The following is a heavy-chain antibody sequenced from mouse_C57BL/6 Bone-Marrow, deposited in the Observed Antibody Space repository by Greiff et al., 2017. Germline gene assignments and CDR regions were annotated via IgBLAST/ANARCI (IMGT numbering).Heavy chain of an antibody. CDR3: TFNYVDY. CDR1: GFNIKDDY. J-gene: IGHJ2*01. CDR2: IDPENGDT. Sequence: EVQLQQSGAELVRPGASVKLSCTASGFNIKDDYMHWVKQRPEQGLEWIGWIDPENGDTEYASKFQGKATITADTSSNTAYLQLSSLTSEDTAVYCCTFNYVDYWGQGTTLTVSS. V-gene: IGHV14-4*01.